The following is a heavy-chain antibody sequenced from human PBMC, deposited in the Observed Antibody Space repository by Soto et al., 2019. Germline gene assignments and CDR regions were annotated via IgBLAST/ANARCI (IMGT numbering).Heavy chain of an antibody. V-gene: IGHV1-2*04. J-gene: IGHJ3*02. D-gene: IGHD6-13*01. CDR1: GYTFTGYY. Sequence: QVQLVQSGAEVKKPGASVKVSCKASGYTFTGYYMHWVRQAPGQGLEWMGWINPNSGGTNYAQKFQGWVTMTRDTSISTAYMELSRLRSDDMAVYYCARCLGIAAAGTDDAFDIWGQGTMVTVSS. CDR3: ARCLGIAAAGTDDAFDI. CDR2: INPNSGGT.